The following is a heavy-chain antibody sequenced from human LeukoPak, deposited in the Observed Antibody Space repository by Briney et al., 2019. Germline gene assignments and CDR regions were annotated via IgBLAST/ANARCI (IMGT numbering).Heavy chain of an antibody. Sequence: SVKVSCKASGGTFSSYAISWVRQAPGQGLEWMGRIIPILGIANYAQKFQGRVTITADKSTSTAYMELSSLRSEDTAVYYCAREWLDTAMVTHYYYGMDAWGQGTTVTVSS. CDR3: AREWLDTAMVTHYYYGMDA. CDR2: IIPILGIA. J-gene: IGHJ6*02. V-gene: IGHV1-69*04. CDR1: GGTFSSYA. D-gene: IGHD5-18*01.